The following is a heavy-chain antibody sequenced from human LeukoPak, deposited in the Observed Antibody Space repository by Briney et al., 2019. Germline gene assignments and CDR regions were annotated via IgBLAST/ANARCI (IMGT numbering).Heavy chain of an antibody. J-gene: IGHJ4*02. CDR1: GGSFSDYY. CDR3: ARIGSHCSTANCYGDY. CDR2: IDHSGAT. V-gene: IGHV4-34*01. D-gene: IGHD2-2*01. Sequence: PSETLSLTCAVYGGSFSDYYWSWIRQPPGKGLEWIGEIDHSGATDYNPSLKGRVTISIDTSKNQFSLTLNSVTAADTAFYYCARIGSHCSTANCYGDYWGQGALVTVSS.